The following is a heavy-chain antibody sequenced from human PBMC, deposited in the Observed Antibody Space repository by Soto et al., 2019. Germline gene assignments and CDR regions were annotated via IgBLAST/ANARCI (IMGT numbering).Heavy chain of an antibody. CDR2: MNSDGRSI. J-gene: IGHJ5*02. D-gene: IGHD1-26*01. V-gene: IGHV3-74*01. CDR1: GITFSRYW. Sequence: EVQLVESGGGLVQPGGSLRLSCAASGITFSRYWMHWVRQAPGKGLVWVSRMNSDGRSITYADSVKGRFTISRDNAKNPLYLQMHSLRVEDTAVYSCAREGLGMSLSDPWGQGTLVTVSS. CDR3: AREGLGMSLSDP.